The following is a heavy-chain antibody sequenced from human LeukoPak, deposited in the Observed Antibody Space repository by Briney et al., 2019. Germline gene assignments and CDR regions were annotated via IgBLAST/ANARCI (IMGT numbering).Heavy chain of an antibody. CDR1: GFTFSSYW. CDR2: IKSDGSST. Sequence: GGSLRLSCAASGFTFSSYWMYWVRQAPGKGLVWVSRIKSDGSSTRYADSVKGRFTISRDNAKNTLYLQMNSLRAEDTAVYYCAKDRGPITDYWGQGTLVTVSS. D-gene: IGHD5-12*01. CDR3: AKDRGPITDY. V-gene: IGHV3-74*01. J-gene: IGHJ4*02.